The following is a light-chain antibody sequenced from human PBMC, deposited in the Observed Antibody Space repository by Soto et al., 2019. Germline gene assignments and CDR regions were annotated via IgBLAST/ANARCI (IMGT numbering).Light chain of an antibody. Sequence: EIVLTQSPATLSLSPAERATLSCRASQSVSSYLAWYQQKPGQAPRLLIYDASNRATGIPARFSGSGSGTDFTLTISSLEPEDFAVYYCQQRCNWPLTFGQGTKVEIK. V-gene: IGKV3-11*01. J-gene: IGKJ1*01. CDR2: DAS. CDR3: QQRCNWPLT. CDR1: QSVSSY.